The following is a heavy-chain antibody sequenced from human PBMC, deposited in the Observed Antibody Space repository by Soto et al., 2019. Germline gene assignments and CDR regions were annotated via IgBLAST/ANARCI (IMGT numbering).Heavy chain of an antibody. D-gene: IGHD6-6*01. CDR2: ISYDGSNK. CDR3: ARESVSWQLVPEYYYGMDV. J-gene: IGHJ6*02. CDR1: GFTFSSYA. V-gene: IGHV3-30-3*01. Sequence: GGSLRLSCAASGFTFSSYAMHWVRQAPGKGLEWVAVISYDGSNKYYADSVKGRFTISRDNSKNTLYLQMNSLRAEDTAVYYCARESVSWQLVPEYYYGMDVWGQGTTVTVSS.